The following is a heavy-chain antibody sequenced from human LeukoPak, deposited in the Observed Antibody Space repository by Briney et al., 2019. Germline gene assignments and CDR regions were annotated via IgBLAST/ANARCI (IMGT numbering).Heavy chain of an antibody. V-gene: IGHV1-2*02. Sequence: ASVKVSCKASGYTFTGYYVHWVRQAPGQGLEWMGWISPNSGGTNYAQKFQGRVTMTRDTSISTAYMELSRLRSDDTAVYYCARDAVAVAFDIWGQGTMVTVSS. J-gene: IGHJ3*02. CDR3: ARDAVAVAFDI. CDR2: ISPNSGGT. D-gene: IGHD6-19*01. CDR1: GYTFTGYY.